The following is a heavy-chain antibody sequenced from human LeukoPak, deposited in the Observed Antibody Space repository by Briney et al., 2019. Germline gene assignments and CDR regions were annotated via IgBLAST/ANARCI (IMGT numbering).Heavy chain of an antibody. CDR1: GYSYTSYW. CDR3: ARRMYGDYGGAFDI. D-gene: IGHD4-17*01. J-gene: IGHJ3*02. CDR2: VYPGDSDT. Sequence: GESLKISCKTSGYSYTSYWIGWVRQMPGKGLEWMGIVYPGDSDTRYSRSFQGQVTISADKSLRTAYLQWRSLKAPDTGIYFCARRMYGDYGGAFDIWGQGTMVTVSS. V-gene: IGHV5-51*01.